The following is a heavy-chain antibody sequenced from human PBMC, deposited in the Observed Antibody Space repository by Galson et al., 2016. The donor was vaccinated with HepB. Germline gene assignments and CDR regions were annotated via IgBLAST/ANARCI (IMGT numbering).Heavy chain of an antibody. CDR2: IEPDGNSP. CDR3: ARDYGSGWLSGALDV. J-gene: IGHJ3*01. Sequence: SLRLSCAVSGFTFRNHQMHWLRQVPGKGLVWVSRIEPDGNSPIYADSVKGRFTISRDNAENMLYLQMDSLRGEDTALYYCARDYGSGWLSGALDVWGPGTVVIVSS. V-gene: IGHV3-74*01. CDR1: GFTFRNHQ. D-gene: IGHD6-19*01.